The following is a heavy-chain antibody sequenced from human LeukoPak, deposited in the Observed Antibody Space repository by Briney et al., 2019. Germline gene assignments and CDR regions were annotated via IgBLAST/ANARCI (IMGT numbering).Heavy chain of an antibody. J-gene: IGHJ4*02. CDR2: IYSGGST. CDR1: GFTVSSNY. V-gene: IGHV3-53*01. CDR3: AGLAAGMMDRDDY. Sequence: GGSLRLSCAASGFTVSSNYMSWVRQAPGKGLEWVSVIYSGGSTYYADSVKGRFTISRDNSKNTLYLQMNSLRAEDAAVYYCAGLAAGMMDRDDYWGQGTLATVSS. D-gene: IGHD6-13*01.